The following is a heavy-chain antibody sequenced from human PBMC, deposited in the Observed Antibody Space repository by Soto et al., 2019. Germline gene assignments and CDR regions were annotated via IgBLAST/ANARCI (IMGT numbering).Heavy chain of an antibody. J-gene: IGHJ5*02. V-gene: IGHV1-18*01. CDR2: ISAYNGNT. CDR1: GYTFTIYG. CDR3: ARTDDYYGSGSYYARFDP. Sequence: GASVKVSCKASGYTFTIYGISWVRQAPGQGLEWMGWISAYNGNTNYAQKLQGRVTMTTDTSTSTAYMELRSLRSDDTAVYYCARTDDYYGSGSYYARFDPWGQGTLVTVSS. D-gene: IGHD3-10*01.